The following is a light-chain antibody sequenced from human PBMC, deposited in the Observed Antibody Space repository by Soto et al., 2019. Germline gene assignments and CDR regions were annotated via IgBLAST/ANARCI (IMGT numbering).Light chain of an antibody. Sequence: DIQMTQSPSSLSASVGDIVTITCRASQGIRNDLGWYQQKPGKAPKLLIYDASSLESGVPSRFSGSGSGTEFTLTISSLQAEDVAVYYCQQYYSLPLTFGGGTKVDI. CDR1: QGIRND. CDR3: QQYYSLPLT. V-gene: IGKV1-17*01. J-gene: IGKJ4*01. CDR2: DAS.